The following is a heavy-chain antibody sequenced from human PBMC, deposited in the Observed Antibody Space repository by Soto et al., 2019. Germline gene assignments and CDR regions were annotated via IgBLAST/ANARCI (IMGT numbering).Heavy chain of an antibody. D-gene: IGHD3-10*01. CDR1: GVTFSSNA. CDR3: EEASSVSWGVCDF. V-gene: IGHV3-23*01. Sequence: EVQLLESGGDLVQPGGSLRLSCAASGVTFSSNAMTWVRQAPEKGLEWVSLISANSGTTYFADSVRGRFTISRDNAKNALFSRLNSRRAEDTAVYYFEEASSVSWGVCDFWGKGTLITVSS. J-gene: IGHJ4*02. CDR2: ISANSGTT.